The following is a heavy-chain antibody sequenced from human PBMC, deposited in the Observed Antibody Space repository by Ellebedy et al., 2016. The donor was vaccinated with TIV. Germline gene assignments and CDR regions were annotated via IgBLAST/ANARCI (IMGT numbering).Heavy chain of an antibody. CDR1: GFSFSNYA. J-gene: IGHJ6*02. CDR2: IRDSGIIK. V-gene: IGHV3-23*01. D-gene: IGHD3-3*01. CDR3: SKANTSPDFGMDV. Sequence: GESLKISXAGSGFSFSNYAMSWVRQPPGKGLEWVSGIRDSGIIKYHADSVMGRFTISRDNSNNTLYLQMNSLRDEDTALYFCSKANTSPDFGMDVWGHGATVTVSS.